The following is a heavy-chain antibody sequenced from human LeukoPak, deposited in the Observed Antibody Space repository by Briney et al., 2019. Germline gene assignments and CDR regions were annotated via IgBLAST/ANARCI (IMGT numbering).Heavy chain of an antibody. CDR2: IKQDGSEI. Sequence: QPGGSLRLSCVASTFTFSSYWMSWVRQAPGKGLEWVANIKQDGSEIYYVDSVKGRFTISRGNAKNSLYLQMNSLRAEDTAVYYCARERVTTIFDAFDIWGQGTMVTVSS. J-gene: IGHJ3*02. V-gene: IGHV3-7*01. D-gene: IGHD5-12*01. CDR3: ARERVTTIFDAFDI. CDR1: TFTFSSYW.